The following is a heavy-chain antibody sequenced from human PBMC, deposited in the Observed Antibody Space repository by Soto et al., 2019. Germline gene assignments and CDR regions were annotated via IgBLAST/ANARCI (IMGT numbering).Heavy chain of an antibody. J-gene: IGHJ3*02. Sequence: QVQLVESGGGVVQPGRSLRLSCAASGFTFSSYGMHWVRQAPGKGLEWVAVIWYDGSNKYYADSVKGRFTISRDNSKNTLYLQMNSLRAEDTAVYYCAREAGTHSDAFDIWGQGTMVTVSS. CDR3: AREAGTHSDAFDI. CDR2: IWYDGSNK. CDR1: GFTFSSYG. V-gene: IGHV3-33*01. D-gene: IGHD1-1*01.